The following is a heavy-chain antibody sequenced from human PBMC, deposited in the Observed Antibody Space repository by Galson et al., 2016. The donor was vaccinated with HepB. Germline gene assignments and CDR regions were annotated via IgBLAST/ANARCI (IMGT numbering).Heavy chain of an antibody. D-gene: IGHD3/OR15-3a*01. CDR2: ISSGSSYT. J-gene: IGHJ3*02. CDR3: ARDLYPKRYDFLSAYHKPAFDI. V-gene: IGHV3-21*05. Sequence: SLRLSCAASQFTFSIYRMNWVRQAPGKGLEWVSYISSGSSYTNYADSVKDRFTISRDNAKNSLYLRLSSLRAEDTAVYYCARDLYPKRYDFLSAYHKPAFDIWGQGTMVTVSS. CDR1: QFTFSIYR.